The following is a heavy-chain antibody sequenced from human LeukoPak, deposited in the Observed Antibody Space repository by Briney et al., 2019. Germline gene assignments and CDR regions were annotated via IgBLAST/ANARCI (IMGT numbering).Heavy chain of an antibody. CDR3: ARDRLGYSSGWNLDAFDI. CDR1: GFTFSSYA. J-gene: IGHJ3*02. V-gene: IGHV3-23*01. D-gene: IGHD6-19*01. CDR2: ISGSGGST. Sequence: GGSLRLSCAASGFTFSSYAMSWVRQAPGKGLEWVSAISGSGGSTYYADSVKGRFTISRDNSKNTLYLQMNSLRAEDTAVYYCARDRLGYSSGWNLDAFDIWGQGTMVTVSS.